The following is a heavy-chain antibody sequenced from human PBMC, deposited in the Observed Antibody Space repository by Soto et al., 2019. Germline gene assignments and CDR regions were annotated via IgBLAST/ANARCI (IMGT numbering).Heavy chain of an antibody. D-gene: IGHD2-21*01. CDR1: GYTFTSYG. Sequence: GASVKVSCKASGYTFTSYGISWVRQAPGQGLEWMGWINAYNGNTDYASSVKGRFTISRDNSKNTLYLQIGSLRAEDMAVYYCARRIPFGYGMDVWGQGTTVTVSS. CDR3: ARRIPFGYGMDV. V-gene: IGHV1-18*03. CDR2: INAYNGNT. J-gene: IGHJ6*02.